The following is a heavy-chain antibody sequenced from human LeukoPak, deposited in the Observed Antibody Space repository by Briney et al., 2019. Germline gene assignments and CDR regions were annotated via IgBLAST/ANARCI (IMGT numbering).Heavy chain of an antibody. J-gene: IGHJ3*02. D-gene: IGHD3-22*01. Sequence: NASETLSLTCAVSGYSISSGYYWGWIRQPPGRGLEWIGSMYHSGSTHYNPSLKSRVTMSVDTSKNQFSLKLSSVTAADTAVYYCARVPYDSSGYYGYGAFDIWGQGTMVTVSS. V-gene: IGHV4-38-2*01. CDR3: ARVPYDSSGYYGYGAFDI. CDR1: GYSISSGYY. CDR2: MYHSGST.